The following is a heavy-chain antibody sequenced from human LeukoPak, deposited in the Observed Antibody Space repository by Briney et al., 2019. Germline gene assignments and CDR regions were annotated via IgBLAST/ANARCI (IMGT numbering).Heavy chain of an antibody. J-gene: IGHJ4*02. CDR2: IIPIFGTA. V-gene: IGHV1-69*13. CDR1: GGTFSSYA. D-gene: IGHD3-9*01. Sequence: ASVKVSCKASGGTFSSYAISWVRQAPGQGLEWMGGIIPIFGTANYAQKFQGRVTITADESTSTAYMELSSLRSEDTAVYYCAKDEGDGLRYFDWPTDWGQGTLVTVSS. CDR3: AKDEGDGLRYFDWPTD.